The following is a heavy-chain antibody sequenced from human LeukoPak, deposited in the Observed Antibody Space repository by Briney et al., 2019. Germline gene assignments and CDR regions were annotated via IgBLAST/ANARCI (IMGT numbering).Heavy chain of an antibody. CDR1: GFTFINYW. Sequence: GGSLRLFCAASGFTFINYWMHWVRQAPGKGLVWVSRINSDGTSTTYADSVKGRFTISRDNAKNTLYLQMNSLRADDTAMYYCARDTGYSNFDYWGQGTLVTVSS. D-gene: IGHD4-11*01. CDR2: INSDGTST. V-gene: IGHV3-74*01. CDR3: ARDTGYSNFDY. J-gene: IGHJ4*02.